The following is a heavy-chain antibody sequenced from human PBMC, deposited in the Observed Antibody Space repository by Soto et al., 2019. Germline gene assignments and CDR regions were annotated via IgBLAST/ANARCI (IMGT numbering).Heavy chain of an antibody. D-gene: IGHD1-20*01. CDR1: GGSIRVQSSY. J-gene: IGHJ5*02. CDR3: TRRYNWNDYYFDP. Sequence: PSETLSLTCTVSGGSIRVQSSYWTWIRQTPGKGLEWVGSSYYSGTSYFNPALKGRVTISVDTSTNQFSLRLTSVTAADTAVYYCTRRYNWNDYYFDPWGQGKLVTVSS. V-gene: IGHV4-39*01. CDR2: SYYSGTS.